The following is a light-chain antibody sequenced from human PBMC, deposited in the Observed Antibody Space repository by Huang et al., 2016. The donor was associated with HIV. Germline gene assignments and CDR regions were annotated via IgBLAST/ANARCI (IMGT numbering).Light chain of an antibody. CDR3: QQYYSNPLIT. CDR2: AAS. CDR1: QDIINS. V-gene: IGKV1-NL1*01. Sequence: DIQMTQSPSSLSASIGDRVIISCQASQDIINSLAWYQHKPGKAPKLLLFAASRLESGVPSRFSGGGSGSYYTLTISSLQPEDLATYYCQQYYSNPLITFGGGTKVEIK. J-gene: IGKJ4*01.